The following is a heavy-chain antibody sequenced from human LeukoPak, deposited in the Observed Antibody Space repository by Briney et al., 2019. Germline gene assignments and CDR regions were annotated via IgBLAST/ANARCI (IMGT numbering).Heavy chain of an antibody. V-gene: IGHV3-7*01. Sequence: GGSLRLSCAASGFTFSSYWMSWVRQAPGKGLEWVANIKQDGSEKYYVDSVKGRFTISRDNAKNSLYLQMNSLRAEDTAVYYCARERVGHSGSYYESSFDYWGQGTLVTVSS. J-gene: IGHJ4*02. CDR2: IKQDGSEK. D-gene: IGHD1-26*01. CDR1: GFTFSSYW. CDR3: ARERVGHSGSYYESSFDY.